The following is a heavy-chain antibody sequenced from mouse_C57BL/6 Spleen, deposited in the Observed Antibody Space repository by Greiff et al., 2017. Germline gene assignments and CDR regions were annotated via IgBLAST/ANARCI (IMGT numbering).Heavy chain of an antibody. Sequence: VQLKQSGPELVKPGASVKMSCKASGYTFTDYNMHWVKQSHGKSLEWIGYINPNNGGTSYNQKFKGKATLTVNKSSSTAYMELRSLTSEDSAVYYCARGYYDYDVRNAMDYWGQGTSVTVSS. V-gene: IGHV1-22*01. CDR3: ARGYYDYDVRNAMDY. CDR1: GYTFTDYN. CDR2: INPNNGGT. D-gene: IGHD2-4*01. J-gene: IGHJ4*01.